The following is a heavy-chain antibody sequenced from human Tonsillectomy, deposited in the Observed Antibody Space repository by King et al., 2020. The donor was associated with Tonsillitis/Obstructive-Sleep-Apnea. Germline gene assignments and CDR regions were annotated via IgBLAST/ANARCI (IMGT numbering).Heavy chain of an antibody. J-gene: IGHJ4*02. V-gene: IGHV3-66*01. Sequence: VQLVESGGGLVQPGGSLRLSCAASGLTVSTNYMSWVRQAPGKGLEWVSAIYSDATTYYADSVKGRFTISRDNSKNTLSLQMNSLRDEDTAVYYCTKAGVLGQGIIGLFDSWGQGALVTVSS. CDR3: TKAGVLGQGIIGLFDS. D-gene: IGHD3-10*01. CDR2: IYSDATT. CDR1: GLTVSTNY.